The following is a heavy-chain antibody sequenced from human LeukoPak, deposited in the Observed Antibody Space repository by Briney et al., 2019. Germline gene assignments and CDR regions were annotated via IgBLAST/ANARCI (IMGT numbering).Heavy chain of an antibody. CDR3: STRIYDILTGPPDAFDI. CDR1: GFASNSHW. V-gene: IGHV3-7*05. CDR2: INKDGSET. J-gene: IGHJ3*02. Sequence: PGGSLRLSCAASGFASNSHWMSWARQAPGKGLEWVANINKDGSETRYLDSVRGRFTISRDNAKDSVYLQMNSLRAEDTAVYYCSTRIYDILTGPPDAFDIWGQGTMVTVSS. D-gene: IGHD3-9*01.